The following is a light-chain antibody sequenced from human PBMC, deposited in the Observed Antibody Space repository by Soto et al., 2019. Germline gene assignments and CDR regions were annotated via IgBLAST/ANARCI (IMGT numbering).Light chain of an antibody. CDR1: QSVRNN. CDR3: HQYNNWPRT. J-gene: IGKJ5*01. V-gene: IGKV3-15*01. CDR2: GAS. Sequence: EIVMTQSPATLSVSPVERSTLSCRASQSVRNNLAWYQQKPGQAPSLLIYGASTRATGIPARFSGSGSGTEFTLTISSLQSEDFAVYFCHQYNNWPRTFGQGTRLENK.